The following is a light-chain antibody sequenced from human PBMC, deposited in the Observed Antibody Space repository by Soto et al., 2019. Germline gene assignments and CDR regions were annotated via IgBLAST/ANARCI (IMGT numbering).Light chain of an antibody. V-gene: IGKV3-20*01. J-gene: IGKJ1*01. CDR1: QSVGFSR. Sequence: EIVLTQSPGTLSLSPGERATLSCRASQSVGFSRLAWYQQKPGQAPRLLIYDASSRATGIPDRFSGSGSGTDFTLTISRLEPEDFAVYYCQQYGSSPRTFGQGTKVEVK. CDR2: DAS. CDR3: QQYGSSPRT.